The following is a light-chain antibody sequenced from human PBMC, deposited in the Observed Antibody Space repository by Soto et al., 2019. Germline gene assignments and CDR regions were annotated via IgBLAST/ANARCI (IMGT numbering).Light chain of an antibody. CDR3: QHYYTYPYT. V-gene: IGKV1-5*03. CDR1: QNINNL. J-gene: IGKJ2*01. CDR2: KAS. Sequence: DIQMTQSPSTLSASVGGRVTISCRASQNINNLLAWYQQKPGKVPKLLIYKASSLESGVPSRFSGSGSGTEFTLTISSLQPDDFATYYCQHYYTYPYTFGQGTKLEIK.